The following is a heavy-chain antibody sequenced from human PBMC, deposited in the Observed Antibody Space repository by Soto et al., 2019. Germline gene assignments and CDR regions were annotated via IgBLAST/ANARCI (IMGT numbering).Heavy chain of an antibody. CDR1: GYTFTSYG. CDR2: ISAYNGNT. Sequence: ASVKVSCKASGYTFTSYGISWVRQAPGQGLEWMGWISAYNGNTNYAQKLQGRVTMTTDTSTSTAYMELRSLRSDDTAVYYCARKYSSSWYDWFDPWGQGTLVTVSS. CDR3: ARKYSSSWYDWFDP. J-gene: IGHJ5*02. D-gene: IGHD6-13*01. V-gene: IGHV1-18*01.